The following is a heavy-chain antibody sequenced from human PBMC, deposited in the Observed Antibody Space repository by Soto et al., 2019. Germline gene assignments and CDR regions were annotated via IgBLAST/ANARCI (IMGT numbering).Heavy chain of an antibody. D-gene: IGHD3-10*01. Sequence: EVQLVESGGGLVQPGGSLRLSCAASGFTFSSYWMSWVRQAPGKGLEWVANIKQDGSEKYYVDSVKGRFTISRDNAKNSLYLQMNSLRAEDTAVYYCARKRITMVRRKFDYVDYWGQGTLVTVSS. CDR3: ARKRITMVRRKFDYVDY. J-gene: IGHJ4*02. CDR2: IKQDGSEK. CDR1: GFTFSSYW. V-gene: IGHV3-7*03.